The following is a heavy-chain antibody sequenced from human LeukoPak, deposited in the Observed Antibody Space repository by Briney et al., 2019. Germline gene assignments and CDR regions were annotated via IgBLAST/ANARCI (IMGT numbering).Heavy chain of an antibody. CDR1: GGSISSYY. Sequence: SETLSLTCTVSGGSISSYYWSWIRQPPGKGLEWIGYVYYSGSTNYNPSLKSRVTISVDTSKNQFSLKLSSVTAADTAVYYCARDLSYNNWFDPWGQGTLVTVSS. J-gene: IGHJ5*02. CDR2: VYYSGST. V-gene: IGHV4-59*01. CDR3: ARDLSYNNWFDP. D-gene: IGHD2-2*02.